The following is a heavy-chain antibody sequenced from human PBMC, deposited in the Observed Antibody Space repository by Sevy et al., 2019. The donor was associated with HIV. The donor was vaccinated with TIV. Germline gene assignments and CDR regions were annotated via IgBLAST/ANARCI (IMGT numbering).Heavy chain of an antibody. V-gene: IGHV4-59*01. J-gene: IGHJ4*02. D-gene: IGHD2-8*01. CDR3: ARGVSMTGTDY. Sequence: SETLSLTCTVSGGSISSYYWSWIRQPPGKGLEWIGYIHYSGSTNYNPSLKSRVTISVDTSKNQFSLKLSSVTAADTAVYYCARGVSMTGTDYWGQGTLVTVSS. CDR2: IHYSGST. CDR1: GGSISSYY.